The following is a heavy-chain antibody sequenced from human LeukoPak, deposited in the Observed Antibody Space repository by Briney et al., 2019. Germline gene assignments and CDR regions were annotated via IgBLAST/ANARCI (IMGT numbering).Heavy chain of an antibody. CDR2: ISGSGGST. CDR1: GFTFNNYA. J-gene: IGHJ6*02. D-gene: IGHD2-21*02. V-gene: IGHV3-23*01. Sequence: GGSLRLSCAASGFTFNNYAMSWVRQAPGKGLEWVSVISGSGGSTYYADPVKGRFTISRDNFKNTLYLQMNCLRVEDTAVYYCVHCGGDCYPCCGMDAWGQGTTVTVSS. CDR3: VHCGGDCYPCCGMDA.